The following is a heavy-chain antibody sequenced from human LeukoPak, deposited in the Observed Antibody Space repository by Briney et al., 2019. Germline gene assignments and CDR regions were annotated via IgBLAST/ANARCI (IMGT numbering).Heavy chain of an antibody. Sequence: ASVKVSCKASGGTFSSYAVSWVRQAPGQGLEWMGGIIPIFGTVNYAQKFQGRVTITTDESTSTAYMELSSLRSEDTAVYYCAIRLAYCGGDCYSLSYWGQGTLVTVSS. J-gene: IGHJ4*02. D-gene: IGHD2-21*02. CDR2: IIPIFGTV. V-gene: IGHV1-69*05. CDR3: AIRLAYCGGDCYSLSY. CDR1: GGTFSSYA.